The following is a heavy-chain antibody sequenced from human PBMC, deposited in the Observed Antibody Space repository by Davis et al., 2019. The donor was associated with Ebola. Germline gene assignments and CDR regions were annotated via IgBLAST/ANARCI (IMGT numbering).Heavy chain of an antibody. J-gene: IGHJ5*02. V-gene: IGHV3-30*03. CDR3: ATNMVTPIGFDP. CDR1: GFTFSSYG. Sequence: GGSLRLSCAASGFTFSSYGMHWVRQAPGKGLEWVAVISYDGSNKYYADSVKGRFTISRDNSKNTLYLQMNSLRAEDTAVYYCATNMVTPIGFDPWGQGTLVTVSS. CDR2: ISYDGSNK. D-gene: IGHD5-18*01.